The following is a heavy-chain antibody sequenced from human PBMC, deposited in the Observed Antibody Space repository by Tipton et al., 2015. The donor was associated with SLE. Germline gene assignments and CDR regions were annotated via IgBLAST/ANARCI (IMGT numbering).Heavy chain of an antibody. CDR2: IKQDGSEK. CDR3: ARRYTSETDV. CDR1: GFTFSSFW. V-gene: IGHV3-7*01. J-gene: IGHJ6*02. Sequence: GSLRLSCAASGFTFSSFWMNRVRQAPGKGLEWVANIKQDGSEKYYVDSLKGRFTISRDNAKNSLYLQMNSLRAEDTAVYYCARRYTSETDVWGQGTTVTVSS. D-gene: IGHD6-19*01.